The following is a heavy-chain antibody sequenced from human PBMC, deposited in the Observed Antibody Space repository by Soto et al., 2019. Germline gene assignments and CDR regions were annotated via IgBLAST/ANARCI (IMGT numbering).Heavy chain of an antibody. CDR1: GFTFSSYE. V-gene: IGHV3-48*03. Sequence: PGGSLRLSCAASGFTFSSYEMNWVRQAPGEGLEWLSYISSTGSTIYYADSVKGRFTISRDNAKNSLYLQMNSLRAEDTAVYYCARYLGATSLDYWGQGTLVTVSS. CDR3: ARYLGATSLDY. J-gene: IGHJ4*02. CDR2: ISSTGSTI. D-gene: IGHD1-26*01.